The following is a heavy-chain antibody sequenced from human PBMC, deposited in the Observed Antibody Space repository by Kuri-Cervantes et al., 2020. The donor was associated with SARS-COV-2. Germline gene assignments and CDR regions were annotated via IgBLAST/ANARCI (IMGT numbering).Heavy chain of an antibody. V-gene: IGHV1-46*01. CDR3: ARDRQGGRIRITIFGVASYGMDV. J-gene: IGHJ6*02. CDR1: GYTFTTYY. CDR2: INPSGGST. Sequence: ASVKVSCKASGYTFTTYYMHWVRQAPGQGLEWMGIINPSGGSTSYAQKFQGRVTMTRDTSTSTVYMQLSSLRSDDTAVYYCARDRQGGRIRITIFGVASYGMDVWGQGTTVTVSS. D-gene: IGHD3-3*01.